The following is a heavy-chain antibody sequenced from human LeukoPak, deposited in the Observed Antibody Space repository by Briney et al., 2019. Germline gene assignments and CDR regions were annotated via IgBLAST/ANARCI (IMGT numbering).Heavy chain of an antibody. Sequence: GGSLRLSCATSGFTFSSYAISWVRQAPGKGLEWVSAVNGGGDDTYYADSVKGRFTISRDNSKSTLYLQMNSLRAEDTAFYYCAKYYYGSGSYSFDIWGQGTMVTVSS. V-gene: IGHV3-23*01. CDR2: VNGGGDDT. J-gene: IGHJ3*02. CDR3: AKYYYGSGSYSFDI. D-gene: IGHD3-10*01. CDR1: GFTFSSYA.